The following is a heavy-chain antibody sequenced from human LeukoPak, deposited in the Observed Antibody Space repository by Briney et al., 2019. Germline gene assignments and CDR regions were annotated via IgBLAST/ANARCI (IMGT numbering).Heavy chain of an antibody. CDR3: ARAYCSSTSCYEAWFDP. CDR1: GGSISSGDYY. D-gene: IGHD2-2*01. CDR2: IYYSGST. Sequence: SETLSLTCTVSGGSISSGDYYWSWIRQPPGKGLEWIGYIYYSGSTYYNPSLKSRVTISVDTPKNQFSLKLSSVTAADTAVYYCARAYCSSTSCYEAWFDPWGQGTLVTVSS. J-gene: IGHJ5*02. V-gene: IGHV4-30-4*01.